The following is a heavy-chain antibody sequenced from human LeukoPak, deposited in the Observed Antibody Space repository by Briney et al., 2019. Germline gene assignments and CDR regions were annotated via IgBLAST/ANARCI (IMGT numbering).Heavy chain of an antibody. Sequence: SETLSLTCTVSGGSISSSSYYWGWIRQPPGKGLEWIGNIYYSGITYYNPSLKSRVIISVDTSKNQFSLKLSSVTAADTAVYYCASQPQQVVAGLEGYWGQGTLVTVSS. CDR2: IYYSGIT. CDR1: GGSISSSSYY. CDR3: ASQPQQVVAGLEGY. V-gene: IGHV4-39*01. D-gene: IGHD2-15*01. J-gene: IGHJ4*02.